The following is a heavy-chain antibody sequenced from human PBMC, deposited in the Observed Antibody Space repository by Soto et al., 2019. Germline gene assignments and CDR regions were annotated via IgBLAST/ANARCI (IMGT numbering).Heavy chain of an antibody. Sequence: ASVKVSCKASGYTFTSYAMHWVRQAPGQRLEWMGWINAGNGNTKYSQKFQGRVTITRDTSASTAYMELSSLRSEDTAVYYCARATPYIVVVPVGTWFDPWGQGTLVTVSS. CDR3: ARATPYIVVVPVGTWFDP. CDR2: INAGNGNT. D-gene: IGHD2-2*01. V-gene: IGHV1-3*01. J-gene: IGHJ5*02. CDR1: GYTFTSYA.